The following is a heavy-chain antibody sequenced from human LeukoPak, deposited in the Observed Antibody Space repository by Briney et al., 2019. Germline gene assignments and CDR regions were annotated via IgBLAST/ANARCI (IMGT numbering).Heavy chain of an antibody. CDR3: ARSRIVVVPAAPYSSSSKFFDY. J-gene: IGHJ4*02. CDR2: INHSGST. Sequence: SETLSLTCAVYGGSFSGYYWSWIRQPPGKGLEWIGEINHSGSTNYNPSLKSRVTTSVDTSKNQFSLKLSSVTAADTAVYYCARSRIVVVPAAPYSSSSKFFDYWGQGTLVTVSS. CDR1: GGSFSGYY. D-gene: IGHD2-2*01. V-gene: IGHV4-34*01.